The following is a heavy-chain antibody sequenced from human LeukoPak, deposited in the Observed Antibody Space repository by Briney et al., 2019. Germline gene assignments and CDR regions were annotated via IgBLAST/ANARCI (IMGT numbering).Heavy chain of an antibody. D-gene: IGHD3-10*01. CDR2: MNPNSGNT. J-gene: IGHJ6*03. CDR3: ARAATMVQGVIITTLRYYYMDV. V-gene: IGHV1-8*01. Sequence: GASVKVSCKASGYTFTSYDISWVRQATGQGLEWMGWMNPNSGNTGYAQKFQGRVTMTRNTSISTAYMELSSLRSEDTAVYYCARAATMVQGVIITTLRYYYMDVWGKGTTVTVSS. CDR1: GYTFTSYD.